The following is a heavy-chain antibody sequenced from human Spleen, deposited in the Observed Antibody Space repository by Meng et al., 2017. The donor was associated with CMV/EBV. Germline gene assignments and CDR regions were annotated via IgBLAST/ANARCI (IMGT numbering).Heavy chain of an antibody. D-gene: IGHD3-3*01. J-gene: IGHJ6*02. CDR3: AKDSILDYYGMDV. Sequence: GESLKISCAASGFTVSSNYMSWVRQPPGKGLEWVSAISGSGGSTYYADSVKGRFTISRDNSKNSLYLQMNSLRTEDTALYYCAKDSILDYYGMDVWGQGTTVTVSS. CDR2: ISGSGGST. V-gene: IGHV3-23*01. CDR1: GFTVSSNY.